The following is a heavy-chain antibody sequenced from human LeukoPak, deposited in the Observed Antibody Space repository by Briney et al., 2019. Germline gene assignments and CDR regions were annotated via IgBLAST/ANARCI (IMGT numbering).Heavy chain of an antibody. J-gene: IGHJ4*02. D-gene: IGHD6-19*01. CDR2: IYYSGST. CDR1: GGSISSYY. V-gene: IGHV4-59*01. Sequence: PSETLSPTCTVSGGSISSYYWSWIRQTPGKGLEWIGYIYYSGSTNYNPSLKSRVTISVDTSKNQVSLKLSSVTAADTAVYYCARDFSDWSYFDYWGQGTLVTVSS. CDR3: ARDFSDWSYFDY.